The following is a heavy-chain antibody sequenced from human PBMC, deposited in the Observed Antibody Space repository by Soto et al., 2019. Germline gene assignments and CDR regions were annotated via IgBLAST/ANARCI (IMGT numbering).Heavy chain of an antibody. Sequence: SETLSLTCTVSGVSINSGGYYWGWIGQHPGKGLEWIGYTNYSGSTNYNASLKSRVIISRDTSKNQLSLNLSSVTAADTAIYYCARNYYNPKVYGDWGQGTLVTVSS. J-gene: IGHJ4*02. CDR2: TNYSGST. D-gene: IGHD3-22*01. V-gene: IGHV4-31*03. CDR3: ARNYYNPKVYGD. CDR1: GVSINSGGYY.